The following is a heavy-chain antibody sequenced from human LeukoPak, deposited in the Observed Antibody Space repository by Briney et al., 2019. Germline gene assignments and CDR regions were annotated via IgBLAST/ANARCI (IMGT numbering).Heavy chain of an antibody. CDR3: ANQRMAPDYYDSSGYPY. CDR1: GFTFTTCS. Sequence: GGSLRLSCTASGFTFTTCSMDWVRQAPGKGLEWVSSIDNSGTYIYYADSVKGRFTISRDNSKNTLYLQMNSLRAEDTAVYYCANQRMAPDYYDSSGYPYWGQGTLVTVSS. D-gene: IGHD3-22*01. V-gene: IGHV3-21*04. CDR2: IDNSGTYI. J-gene: IGHJ4*02.